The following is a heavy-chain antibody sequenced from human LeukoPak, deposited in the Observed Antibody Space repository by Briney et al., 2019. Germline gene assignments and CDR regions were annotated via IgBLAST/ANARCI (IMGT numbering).Heavy chain of an antibody. V-gene: IGHV2-5*02. J-gene: IGHJ4*02. D-gene: IGHD3-10*01. CDR2: IYWDDDK. Sequence: SGPTLVKPTQTLTLTCTFSGFSLSTSGVGVGWIRQPPGKALEWLALIYWDDDKRYSPSLKSRLTITKDTSKNQVVLTMTNMDPVDTATYYCAHRRITMVRGVIGFDYWGQRTLVTVSS. CDR1: GFSLSTSGVG. CDR3: AHRRITMVRGVIGFDY.